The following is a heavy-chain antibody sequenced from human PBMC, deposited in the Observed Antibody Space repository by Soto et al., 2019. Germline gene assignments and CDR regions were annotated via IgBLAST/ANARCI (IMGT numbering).Heavy chain of an antibody. D-gene: IGHD1-7*01. V-gene: IGHV3-7*05. Sequence: EVQVVESGGGLVQPGGSLRLSCAASGFTFSNYHMTWVRQAPGKGLEWVANIKQDGSEKYYVDSVKGRFTISRDNAENSLYLQMNSLRAEDTAVYYCARARYARTPFDCWGQGTLVTVSS. CDR3: ARARYARTPFDC. J-gene: IGHJ4*02. CDR1: GFTFSNYH. CDR2: IKQDGSEK.